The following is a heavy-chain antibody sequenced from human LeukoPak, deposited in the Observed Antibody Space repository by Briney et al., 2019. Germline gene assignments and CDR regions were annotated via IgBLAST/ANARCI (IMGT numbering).Heavy chain of an antibody. V-gene: IGHV3-23*01. CDR3: AKDRIPGTGTLLGY. D-gene: IGHD6-13*01. CDR1: GFTFRMYG. CDR2: ISGAGGST. J-gene: IGHJ4*02. Sequence: GSLRLSCAASGFTFRMYGMSWVRQAPGKGLEWVSTISGAGGSTYYADSVKGRFTISRDNSKNTLYLQMDGLRAEDTAIYYCAKDRIPGTGTLLGYWGQGTLVTVSS.